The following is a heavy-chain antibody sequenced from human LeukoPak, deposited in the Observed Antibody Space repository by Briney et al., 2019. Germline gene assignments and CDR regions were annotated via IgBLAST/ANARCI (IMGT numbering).Heavy chain of an antibody. Sequence: SETLSLTCTVSGGSISSGGYYWSWIRQHPGKGLEWIGYIYYSGSTYYNPSLKSRVTISVDTSKNQFSLKLSSVTAADTAVHYCARSLSDSSGYLSYFDYWGQGTLVTVSS. V-gene: IGHV4-31*03. J-gene: IGHJ4*02. CDR3: ARSLSDSSGYLSYFDY. D-gene: IGHD3-22*01. CDR2: IYYSGST. CDR1: GGSISSGGYY.